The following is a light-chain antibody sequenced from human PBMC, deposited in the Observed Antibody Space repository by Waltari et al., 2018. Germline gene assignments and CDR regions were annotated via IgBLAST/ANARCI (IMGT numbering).Light chain of an antibody. CDR2: VGTGGIVG. Sequence: QPVLTQPLSASASLGASVTLTCTLSSGYGNYKVDWYQQRPGKGPRFVMRVGTGGIVGSKGDGITYRFSVLASGLNRYLTIKDIQQEDESDFFCGADHGSGGTFALWVFGGGTKLTVL. V-gene: IGLV9-49*01. CDR3: GADHGSGGTFALWV. CDR1: SGYGNYK. J-gene: IGLJ3*02.